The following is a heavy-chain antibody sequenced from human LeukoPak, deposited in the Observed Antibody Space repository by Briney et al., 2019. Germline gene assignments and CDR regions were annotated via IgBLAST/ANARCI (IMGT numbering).Heavy chain of an antibody. V-gene: IGHV3-53*05. CDR2: IYSGGST. D-gene: IGHD5-12*01. CDR1: GFTVSSNY. CDR3: ARDLNGYDTLYY. Sequence: PGGSLRPSCAASGFTVSSNYMSWVRQAPGKGLEWVSVIYSGGSTYYADSVKGRFTISRDNSKNTLYLQMDSLRAEDMTVYYCARDLNGYDTLYYWGQGTLVTVSS. J-gene: IGHJ4*02.